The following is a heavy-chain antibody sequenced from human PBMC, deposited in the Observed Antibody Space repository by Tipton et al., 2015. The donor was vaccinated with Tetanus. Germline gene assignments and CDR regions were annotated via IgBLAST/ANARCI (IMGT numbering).Heavy chain of an antibody. V-gene: IGHV5-51*01. CDR3: ARPNPIGLSAFDI. Sequence: VQLVQSGAEMRKPGESLKISCQASGYNFATSWIGWVRQMPGKGLEWMGLIYPGDSDTRYSPSFQGQVTISADKSISTAYLQWSSLKASDTAMYYCARPNPIGLSAFDIWGQGTMVTVSS. D-gene: IGHD3-16*01. CDR2: IYPGDSDT. CDR1: GYNFATSW. J-gene: IGHJ3*02.